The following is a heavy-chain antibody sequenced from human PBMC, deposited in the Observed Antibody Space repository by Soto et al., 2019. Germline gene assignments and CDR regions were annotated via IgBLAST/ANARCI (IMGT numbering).Heavy chain of an antibody. CDR1: GGSISSYY. Sequence: ETLSLTCTVSGGSISSYYWSWIRQPPGKGLEWIGYIYHSGSTYYNPSLKSRVTISVDRSKNQFSLKLSSVTAADTAVYYCARGQVVAAQHWGQGTLVTAPQ. CDR3: ARGQVVAAQH. J-gene: IGHJ4*02. D-gene: IGHD2-15*01. V-gene: IGHV4-59*12. CDR2: IYHSGST.